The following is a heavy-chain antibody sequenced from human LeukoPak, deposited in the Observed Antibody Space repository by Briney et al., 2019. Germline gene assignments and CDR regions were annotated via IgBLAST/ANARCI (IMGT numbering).Heavy chain of an antibody. Sequence: GGSLRLSCGASGFTFSDFAMSWVRLAPGKGLEWVSSIEKDASRAYYADSVRGRFTVSRDNSKNTLYPQMSSLRAEDTAVYYCAKEAPFAMVRGVTGNYWGQGTLVTVSS. CDR3: AKEAPFAMVRGVTGNY. CDR1: GFTFSDFA. J-gene: IGHJ4*02. D-gene: IGHD3-10*01. CDR2: IEKDASRA. V-gene: IGHV3-23*03.